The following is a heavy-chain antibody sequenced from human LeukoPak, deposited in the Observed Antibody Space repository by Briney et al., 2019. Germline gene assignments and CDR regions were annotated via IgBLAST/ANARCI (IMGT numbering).Heavy chain of an antibody. V-gene: IGHV3-23*01. J-gene: IGHJ4*02. Sequence: PGGSLRLSCAASGFTFSRSAMSWVRQAPGKGLEWVSAVRGSGESTYYADSVKGRFTISRDNSKNSLYLQMNSLRAEDTAVYYCARGVYHGFSDFDYWGQGTLVTVSS. CDR1: GFTFSRSA. D-gene: IGHD2-2*02. CDR3: ARGVYHGFSDFDY. CDR2: VRGSGEST.